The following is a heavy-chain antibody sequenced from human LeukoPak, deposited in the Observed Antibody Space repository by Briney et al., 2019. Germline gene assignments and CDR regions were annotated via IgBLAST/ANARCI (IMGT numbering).Heavy chain of an antibody. J-gene: IGHJ4*02. V-gene: IGHV3-66*01. CDR3: ARDERGGAAEDY. CDR1: GFTVSSNY. CDR2: IYIGGTT. Sequence: GGSLRLSCAASGFTVSSNYMSWVRQAPGKGLEWVSVIYIGGTTYYADSVKGRFTISRDNSKNTLYLQMNSLRAEDTAVYYCARDERGGAAEDYWGQGTLVTVSS. D-gene: IGHD6-13*01.